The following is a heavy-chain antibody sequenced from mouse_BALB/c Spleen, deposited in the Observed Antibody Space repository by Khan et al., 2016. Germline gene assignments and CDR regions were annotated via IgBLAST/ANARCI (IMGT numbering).Heavy chain of an antibody. CDR2: IDPANGNT. J-gene: IGHJ3*01. CDR1: GFNIKDTY. V-gene: IGHV14-3*02. CDR3: ARSPYDYDVGFAY. Sequence: VQLQQSGAELVKPGASVKLSCTASGFNIKDTYMHWVKQRPEQGLEWIGRIDPANGNTKYDPKFQGKATITADKSSNTAYLQRSSLTSEDTAVYYCARSPYDYDVGFAYWGQGTLVTVSA. D-gene: IGHD2-4*01.